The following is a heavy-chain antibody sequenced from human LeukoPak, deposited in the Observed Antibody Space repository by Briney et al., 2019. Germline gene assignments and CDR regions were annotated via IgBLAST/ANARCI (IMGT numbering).Heavy chain of an antibody. CDR2: ISYDGNNK. Sequence: GGSLRLSCAASGFTFSSYDMNWVRQAPGKGLDWVALISYDGNNKYYADSVKGRFTISRDNSKNTLYLQMNSLRPEDTAVYFCARRLYYGSGNYRHYSYYGMDVWGQGTSVTVSS. V-gene: IGHV3-30-3*01. J-gene: IGHJ6*02. CDR3: ARRLYYGSGNYRHYSYYGMDV. CDR1: GFTFSSYD. D-gene: IGHD3-10*01.